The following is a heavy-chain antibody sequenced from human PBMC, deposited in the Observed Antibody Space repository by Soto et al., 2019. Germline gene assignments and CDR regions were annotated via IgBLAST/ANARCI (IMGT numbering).Heavy chain of an antibody. V-gene: IGHV3-30-3*01. CDR3: GRGYYVMDV. CDR1: GFTFSSYA. CDR2: ISQDGGKK. J-gene: IGHJ6*02. Sequence: HPGGSLRLSCAASGFTFSSYAIHWVRQAPGKGLDWVAFISQDGGKKYYADSVRGRFTISRDNSKNTPYLQMNSLGVEDTAVYYCGRGYYVMDVWGQGTTVTVSS.